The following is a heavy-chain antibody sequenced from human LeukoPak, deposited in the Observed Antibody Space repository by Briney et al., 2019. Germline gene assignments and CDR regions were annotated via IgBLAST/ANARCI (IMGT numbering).Heavy chain of an antibody. V-gene: IGHV4-59*08. Sequence: SETLSLTCTVSGDSIGSYYWSWIRQTPGKGLEWIGYIYYSGGTNYNPFLKSRVTISVDTSKNQFSLKLSSVTAADTAVYYCARHGSGWTFDFWGQGTLVIVSS. CDR1: GDSIGSYY. J-gene: IGHJ4*02. CDR3: ARHGSGWTFDF. D-gene: IGHD6-19*01. CDR2: IYYSGGT.